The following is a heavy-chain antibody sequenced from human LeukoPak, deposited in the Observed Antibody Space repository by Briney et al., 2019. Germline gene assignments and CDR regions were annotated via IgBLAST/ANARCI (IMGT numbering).Heavy chain of an antibody. CDR2: ISISGSTI. V-gene: IGHV3-48*03. J-gene: IGHJ4*02. Sequence: GGSLRLSCAASGFTFSNYEMNWVRQAPGKGLEWVSYISISGSTISYADSVKGRFTISRDNSKNTLYLQMNSLRAEDTAVYYCARDLVGSLIDYWGQGTLVTVSS. CDR3: ARDLVGSLIDY. D-gene: IGHD2-15*01. CDR1: GFTFSNYE.